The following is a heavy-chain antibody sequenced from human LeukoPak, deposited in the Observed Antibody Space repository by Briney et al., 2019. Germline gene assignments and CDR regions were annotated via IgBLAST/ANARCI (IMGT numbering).Heavy chain of an antibody. V-gene: IGHV3-30*18. CDR3: AKEQRIQLWFNLDF. CDR2: ILSDGSSK. J-gene: IGHJ4*02. CDR1: GFTFSNFA. Sequence: PGGSLRLSCVASGFTFSNFAMHWVRQAPGKGLEWVAGILSDGSSKYYADSVKGRFTISRDNSKNMVYLQMNTLRAEDTAVYFCAKEQRIQLWFNLDFWGQGTLVTVSS. D-gene: IGHD5-18*01.